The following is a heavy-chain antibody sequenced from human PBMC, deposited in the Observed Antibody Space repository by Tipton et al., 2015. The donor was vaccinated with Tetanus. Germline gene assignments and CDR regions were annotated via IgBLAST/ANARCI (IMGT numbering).Heavy chain of an antibody. Sequence: TLSLTCTVSGGSMRGGDYQWNWIRQPPGKGLEWLAYISNSGRTNSNYDLKSRITISRDTSKNQFSLTFTSVTPADTAVYYCATMTPVDWYFDLWGRGTLVTVSS. J-gene: IGHJ2*01. D-gene: IGHD4-23*01. V-gene: IGHV4-61*08. CDR1: GGSMRGGDYQ. CDR3: ATMTPVDWYFDL. CDR2: ISNSGRT.